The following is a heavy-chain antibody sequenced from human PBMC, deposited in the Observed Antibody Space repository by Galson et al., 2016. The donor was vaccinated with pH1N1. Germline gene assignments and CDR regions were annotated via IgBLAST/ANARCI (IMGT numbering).Heavy chain of an antibody. Sequence: SLRLSCAASGLVYSDYWMTWVRQAPGKGLEWVGNINQHGSKINYGDSVKGRFTISRDNAKNSLFLQMTSLRAGDSAVYYCARDRTYSESNTYYDLFDIWGQGTMVTVSS. J-gene: IGHJ3*02. D-gene: IGHD3-16*01. V-gene: IGHV3-7*03. CDR1: GLVYSDYW. CDR3: ARDRTYSESNTYYDLFDI. CDR2: INQHGSKI.